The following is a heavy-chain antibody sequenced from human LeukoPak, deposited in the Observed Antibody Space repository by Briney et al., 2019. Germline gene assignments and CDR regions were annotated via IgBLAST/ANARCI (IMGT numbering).Heavy chain of an antibody. CDR1: GFTFSTYA. V-gene: IGHV3-23*01. J-gene: IGHJ4*02. D-gene: IGHD3-10*01. CDR2: ISGSGRNT. CDR3: AKDEGVVLSTSFDFGH. Sequence: SLRLSCVVSGFTFSTYAMSWVRQAPGKGLEWVAFISGSGRNTYYADSVKGRFTISRDNFRNTLSLQMNSLRPDDTAIYYCAKDEGVVLSTSFDFGHWGQGTLVAVSS.